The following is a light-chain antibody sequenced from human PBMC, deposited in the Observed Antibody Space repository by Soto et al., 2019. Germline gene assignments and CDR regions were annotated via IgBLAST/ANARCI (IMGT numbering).Light chain of an antibody. J-gene: IGKJ3*01. V-gene: IGKV3-20*01. CDR1: QSVSSSY. CDR2: GAS. CDR3: QQYGSSLFT. Sequence: EIVLTQSPGTLSLSPGERATLSCRASQSVSSSYLAWYQQKPGQAPRLLIYGASSRATGIPDRFSGSRSGTDFTLTISRLEPEDFAVYSCQQYGSSLFTFGPGTKVDIK.